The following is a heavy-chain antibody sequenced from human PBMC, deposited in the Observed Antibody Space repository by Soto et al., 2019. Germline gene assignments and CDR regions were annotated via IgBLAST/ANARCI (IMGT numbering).Heavy chain of an antibody. CDR3: ARRVVVVVAATQLAAFDI. D-gene: IGHD2-15*01. Sequence: QLQLQESGPGLVKPSETLSLTCTVSGGSISSSSYYWGWIRQPPGKGLEWIGSIYYSGSTYYNPSLKSRVTISVDTSMNQFSLKLSCVTAADTAVYYCARRVVVVVAATQLAAFDIWGQGTMVTVSS. CDR1: GGSISSSSYY. CDR2: IYYSGST. J-gene: IGHJ3*02. V-gene: IGHV4-39*01.